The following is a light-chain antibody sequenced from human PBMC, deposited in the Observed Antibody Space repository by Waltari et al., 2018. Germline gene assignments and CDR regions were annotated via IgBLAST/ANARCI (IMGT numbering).Light chain of an antibody. J-gene: IGLJ3*02. V-gene: IGLV2-11*01. CDR2: DVS. CDR1: SSDVGGYNY. Sequence: QSALTQPRSVSGSPGQSVTISCTGTSSDVGGYNYVSWYQQHPGKAPKLMLYDVSKRPSGVPDRFSGSKSGNTASLTISGLQAEDEADYYCCSYAGSYTFPRWVFGGGTKLTVL. CDR3: CSYAGSYTFPRWV.